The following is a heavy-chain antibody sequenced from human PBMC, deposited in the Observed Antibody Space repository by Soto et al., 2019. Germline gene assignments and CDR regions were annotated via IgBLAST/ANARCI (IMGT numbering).Heavy chain of an antibody. Sequence: QVQLVESGGGVVQPGRSLRLSCAASGFTFSSYAMHWVRQAPGKGLEWVAVISYDGSNKYYADSVKGRFTISRDNSKNTLYLQMNSLRAEDTAVYYCATLSVVVVITVSSPWGQGTLVTVSS. V-gene: IGHV3-30-3*01. J-gene: IGHJ5*02. CDR2: ISYDGSNK. CDR1: GFTFSSYA. CDR3: ATLSVVVVITVSSP. D-gene: IGHD3-22*01.